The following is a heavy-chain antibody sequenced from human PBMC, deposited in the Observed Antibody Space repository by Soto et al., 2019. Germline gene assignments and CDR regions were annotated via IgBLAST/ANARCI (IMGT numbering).Heavy chain of an antibody. D-gene: IGHD6-19*01. V-gene: IGHV3-30*18. CDR1: GFTLSSVG. J-gene: IGHJ4*02. CDR3: AKEESSGYYGTADY. Sequence: QVQLVESGGGVVQPGRSLRLSCAASGFTLSSVGMHWVRQAPGKGLEWVGVTPYNENTKYYGASVKGRFTISRDNPKNMVYLEMNSLRAEDTAVYYCAKEESSGYYGTADYWGQGTLVSVSS. CDR2: TPYNENTK.